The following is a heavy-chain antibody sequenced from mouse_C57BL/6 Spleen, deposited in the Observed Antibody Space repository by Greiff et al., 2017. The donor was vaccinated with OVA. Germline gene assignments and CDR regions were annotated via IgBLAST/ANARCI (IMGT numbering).Heavy chain of an antibody. CDR1: GYAFSSSW. CDR3: ASTFSYAMDY. J-gene: IGHJ4*01. V-gene: IGHV1-82*01. Sequence: VQLQESGPELVKPGASVKISCKASGYAFSSSWMNWVKQRPGKGLEWIGRIYPGDGDTNYNGKFKGKATLTADKSSSTAYMQLSSLTSEDSAVYGCASTFSYAMDYWGQGTSVTVSS. CDR2: IYPGDGDT.